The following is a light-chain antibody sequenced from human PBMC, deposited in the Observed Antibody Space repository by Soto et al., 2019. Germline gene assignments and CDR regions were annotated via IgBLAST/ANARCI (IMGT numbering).Light chain of an antibody. J-gene: IGKJ4*01. CDR1: QSVSSN. V-gene: IGKV3-20*01. Sequence: EIVMTQSPATLSVSPGERATLSCRASQSVSSNLAWYQQKPGQAPRLLFYGASSRATGIPDRFSGSGSGTDFTLTISRLEPEDFAVYYCQQFSSYPLTFGGGTKVDIK. CDR3: QQFSSYPLT. CDR2: GAS.